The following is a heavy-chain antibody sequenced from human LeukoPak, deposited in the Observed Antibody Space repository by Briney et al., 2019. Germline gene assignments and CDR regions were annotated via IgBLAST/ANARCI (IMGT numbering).Heavy chain of an antibody. D-gene: IGHD2-2*01. Sequence: PSETLSLTCAVYGGSFSGYYWSWMRQPPGKGLEWIGEINHSGSTNYNPSLKSRVTISVDTSKIQFSLKLSSVTAADTAVYYCASQIVVVPAAMGGWFDPWGQGTLVTVSS. CDR1: GGSFSGYY. CDR3: ASQIVVVPAAMGGWFDP. CDR2: INHSGST. J-gene: IGHJ5*02. V-gene: IGHV4-34*01.